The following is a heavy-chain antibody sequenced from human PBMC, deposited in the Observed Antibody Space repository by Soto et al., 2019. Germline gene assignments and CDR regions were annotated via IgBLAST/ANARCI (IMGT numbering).Heavy chain of an antibody. Sequence: QVQLQESGPRLVKPSQTLSLTCSVSGGSISNDNYFWSWIRQPPGKGLEWMGYIHYSGIVHYNPSLGSRVTISIDTSKNQFSLKLSSVTAADTAVFYCAREVIKIADSDAFDIWGQGTMSPSLQ. J-gene: IGHJ3*02. CDR2: IHYSGIV. V-gene: IGHV4-30-4*01. CDR1: GGSISNDNYF. CDR3: AREVIKIADSDAFDI. D-gene: IGHD3-10*01.